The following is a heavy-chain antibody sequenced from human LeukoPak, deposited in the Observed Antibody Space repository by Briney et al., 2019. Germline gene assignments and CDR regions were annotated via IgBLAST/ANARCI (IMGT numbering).Heavy chain of an antibody. J-gene: IGHJ6*02. CDR1: GGSISSGSYY. CDR2: IYTSGST. Sequence: SQTLSLTCTVSGGSISSGSYYWSWIRQPAGKVLEWIGRIYTSGSTNYNPSLKSRVTISVDTSKNQFSLKLSSVTAADTAVYYCASYGDYYYYGMDVWGQGTTVTVSS. V-gene: IGHV4-61*02. D-gene: IGHD4-17*01. CDR3: ASYGDYYYYGMDV.